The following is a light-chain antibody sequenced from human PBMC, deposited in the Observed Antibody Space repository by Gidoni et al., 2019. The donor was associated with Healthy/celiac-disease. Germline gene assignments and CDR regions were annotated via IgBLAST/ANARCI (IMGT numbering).Light chain of an antibody. V-gene: IGKV3-15*01. CDR2: GAS. CDR1: QSVSSN. Sequence: EIVITHSPATLSVSPGERATLSCRDSQSVSSNLAWYQQKPGQAPRLRIYGASTRATGIPARFSGSGSGTEFTLTISSLQSEDFAVYYCQQYNNWPPWTFGQGTKVEIK. J-gene: IGKJ1*01. CDR3: QQYNNWPPWT.